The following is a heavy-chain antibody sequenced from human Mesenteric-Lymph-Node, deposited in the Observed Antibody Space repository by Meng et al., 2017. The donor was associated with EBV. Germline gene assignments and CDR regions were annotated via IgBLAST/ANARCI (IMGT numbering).Heavy chain of an antibody. CDR1: GYTFTSYA. Sequence: VQLVQFGAGVKRPGASVKVSCEASGYTFTSYAMHWVRQAPGQRLEWMGWINVGNGDTKYSQKFHGRVTITRDTFATTAYMELRSLTSEDTAVYYCARDSTGDSRRFDPWGQGTLVTVSS. V-gene: IGHV1-3*01. J-gene: IGHJ5*02. CDR2: INVGNGDT. D-gene: IGHD3-22*01. CDR3: ARDSTGDSRRFDP.